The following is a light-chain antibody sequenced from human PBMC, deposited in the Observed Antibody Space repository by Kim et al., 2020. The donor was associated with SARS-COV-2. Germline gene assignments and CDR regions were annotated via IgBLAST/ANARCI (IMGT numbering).Light chain of an antibody. CDR3: QQYHTHST. J-gene: IGKJ1*01. Sequence: PASVGDTVTITCRASRDVQNWLAWYQQKPGQVPRLLIEKAFNLQYGVPARFRGSTSGTDFTLTITTLQPDDFATYYCQQYHTHSTFGQGTKVDIK. CDR2: KAF. V-gene: IGKV1-5*03. CDR1: RDVQNW.